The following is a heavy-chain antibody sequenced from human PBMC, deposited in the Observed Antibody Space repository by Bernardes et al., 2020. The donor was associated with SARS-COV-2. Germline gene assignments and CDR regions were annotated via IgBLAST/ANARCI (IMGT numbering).Heavy chain of an antibody. J-gene: IGHJ5*02. V-gene: IGHV3-13*01. CDR1: GFTFSDYD. D-gene: IGHD1-1*01. Sequence: GGSLRLSCVASGFTFSDYDMHWVRQSARKGLEWVSYIGTAGDSYYRASVKGQLTISRDDAKNSLYLQMDSLRVEDTAVYYCARGGRGTGWFDPWGQGTLVTVSS. CDR3: ARGGRGTGWFDP. CDR2: IGTAGDS.